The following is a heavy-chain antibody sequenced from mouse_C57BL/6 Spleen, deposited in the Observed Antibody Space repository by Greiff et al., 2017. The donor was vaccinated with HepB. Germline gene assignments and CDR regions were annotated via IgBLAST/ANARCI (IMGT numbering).Heavy chain of an antibody. Sequence: QVQLQQPGAELVKPGASVKLSCKASGYTFTSYWMHWVKQRPGRGLEWIGRIDPYSGGTKYNEKFKSKATLTVDKPSSTAYMQLSSLTSEDSAVYYCARSVCYYGSSYVKYFDVWGTGTTVTVSS. CDR3: ARSVCYYGSSYVKYFDV. V-gene: IGHV1-72*01. CDR2: IDPYSGGT. CDR1: GYTFTSYW. J-gene: IGHJ1*03. D-gene: IGHD1-1*01.